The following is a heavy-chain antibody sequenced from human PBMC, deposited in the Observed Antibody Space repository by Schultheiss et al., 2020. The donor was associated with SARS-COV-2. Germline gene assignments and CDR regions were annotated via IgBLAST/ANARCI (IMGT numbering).Heavy chain of an antibody. J-gene: IGHJ4*02. CDR3: ARGGQAGSYNY. CDR2: ISSSSNYI. Sequence: GGSLRLSCAASGFTFDDYATHWVRQAPGKGLEWVSSISSSSNYIYYADSVKGRFTISRDNSKNTLYLQMNSLKTEDTAVYYCARGGQAGSYNYWGQGTLVTV. V-gene: IGHV3-21*04. D-gene: IGHD3-9*01. CDR1: GFTFDDYA.